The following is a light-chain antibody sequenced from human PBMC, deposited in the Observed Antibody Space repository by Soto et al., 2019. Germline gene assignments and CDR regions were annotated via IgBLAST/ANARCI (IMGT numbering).Light chain of an antibody. Sequence: QSVLTQPPSVSGAPGQRVTISCTGSSSNIGAGYDIHWYQQLPGTAPKLLMYGDKNRPSGVPDRFSGSRSGTSAFLAITGLQAEDEADYYCQSYDSSLREVFGTGTKVTVL. CDR1: SSNIGAGYD. V-gene: IGLV1-40*01. J-gene: IGLJ1*01. CDR3: QSYDSSLREV. CDR2: GDK.